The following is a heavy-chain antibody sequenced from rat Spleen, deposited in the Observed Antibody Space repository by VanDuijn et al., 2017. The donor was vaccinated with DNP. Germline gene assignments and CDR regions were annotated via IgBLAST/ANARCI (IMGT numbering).Heavy chain of an antibody. D-gene: IGHD3-1*01. CDR2: ISYEGSGT. CDR3: ARGGEPHYFDY. CDR1: GFSFSNFA. Sequence: EVRLMESGGGLVQPGRSLKLSCVASGFSFSNFAMAWVRQAPTKGLEWVASISYEGSGTYYGDSVKGRFTITRDNAKSTLYLQMNSLRSEDTATYYCARGGEPHYFDYWGQGVMVTVSS. V-gene: IGHV5-22*01. J-gene: IGHJ2*01.